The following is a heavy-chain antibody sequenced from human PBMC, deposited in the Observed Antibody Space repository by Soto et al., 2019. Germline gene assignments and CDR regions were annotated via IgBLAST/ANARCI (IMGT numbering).Heavy chain of an antibody. V-gene: IGHV3-73*01. CDR2: IRSKSQNYAT. J-gene: IGHJ6*02. CDR3: SRPGNNDGMDV. Sequence: EVQLVESGGGLVQPGGSLQVSCAASGFTFSGSPIHWVRQASGKGREWVGRIRSKSQNYATMYAASVKDRFTISRDDSKNTAYLQMNSLRTEDTAVYYCSRPGNNDGMDVWGQGTTVTVSS. D-gene: IGHD1-1*01. CDR1: GFTFSGSP.